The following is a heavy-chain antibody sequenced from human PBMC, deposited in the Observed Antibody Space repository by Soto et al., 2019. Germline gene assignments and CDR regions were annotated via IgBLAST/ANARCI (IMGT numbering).Heavy chain of an antibody. D-gene: IGHD6-6*01. CDR2: IIPIFGTA. CDR1: GGTFSSYA. Sequence: ASVKVSCKASGGTFSSYAISWVRQAPGQGLEWMGGIIPIFGTANYAQKFQGRVTITADESTSTAYMELSSPRSEDTAVYYCERTRIAALSFDYYYYGMDVWGQGTTVTVSS. J-gene: IGHJ6*02. CDR3: ERTRIAALSFDYYYYGMDV. V-gene: IGHV1-69*13.